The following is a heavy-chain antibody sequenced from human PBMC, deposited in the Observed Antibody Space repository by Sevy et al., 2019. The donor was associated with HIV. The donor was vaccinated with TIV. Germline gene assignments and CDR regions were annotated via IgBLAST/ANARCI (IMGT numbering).Heavy chain of an antibody. CDR2: IYPGDSDT. CDR3: ARRGYDSSGYRQYYFDY. D-gene: IGHD3-22*01. CDR1: GYRFTSYW. J-gene: IGHJ4*02. V-gene: IGHV5-51*01. Sequence: GESLKISCKGSGYRFTSYWVGWVRQMPGKGLEWMGIIYPGDSDTRYCPSFQGQVTISADKSISTAYLQWSSLKASDTALYFCARRGYDSSGYRQYYFDYWGQGTLVTVSS.